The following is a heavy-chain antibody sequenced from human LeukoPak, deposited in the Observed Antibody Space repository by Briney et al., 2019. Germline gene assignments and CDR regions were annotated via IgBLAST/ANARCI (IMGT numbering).Heavy chain of an antibody. V-gene: IGHV1-8*01. J-gene: IGHJ5*02. CDR1: GYTFTSYD. Sequence: ASVKVSCKASGYTFTSYDINWVRQATGQGLEWMGWMNPNSGNTGYAQKFQGRVTMTRNTSISIAYMELSSLRSEDTAVYYCARDYSSGWYSWFDPWGQGTLVTVSS. D-gene: IGHD6-19*01. CDR3: ARDYSSGWYSWFDP. CDR2: MNPNSGNT.